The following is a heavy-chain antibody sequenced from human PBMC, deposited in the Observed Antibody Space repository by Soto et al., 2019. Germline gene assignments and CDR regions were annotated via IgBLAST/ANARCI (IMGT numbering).Heavy chain of an antibody. V-gene: IGHV1-18*01. CDR2: ISTDKGFT. CDR1: GYTFINFG. Sequence: VQLVQSGAEVKEPGASVKVTCKASGYTFINFGITWVRQAPGQGREWVGWISTDKGFTTYGEKFKGRVTMTADTATNTAYMDLRSLTSDDTAVYYCASDRDCGTGGNGHRAWYFDYWGRGTLVTVSS. J-gene: IGHJ2*01. D-gene: IGHD2-8*02. CDR3: ASDRDCGTGGNGHRAWYFDY.